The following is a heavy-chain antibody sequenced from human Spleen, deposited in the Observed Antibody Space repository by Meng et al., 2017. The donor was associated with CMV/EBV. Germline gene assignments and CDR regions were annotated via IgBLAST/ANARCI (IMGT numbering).Heavy chain of an antibody. Sequence: TVSSNYMSWVRQAPGKGLEWVSVIYSGGSTYYADSVKGRFTISRDNSKNTLYLQMNSLRAEDTAVYYCARAEGYCSSTSCYWIYFDYWGQGTLVTVSS. V-gene: IGHV3-53*01. CDR3: ARAEGYCSSTSCYWIYFDY. CDR1: TVSSNY. CDR2: IYSGGST. J-gene: IGHJ4*02. D-gene: IGHD2-2*01.